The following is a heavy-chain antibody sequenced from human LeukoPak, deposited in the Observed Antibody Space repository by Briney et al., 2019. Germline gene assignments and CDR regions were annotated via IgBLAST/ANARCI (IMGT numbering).Heavy chain of an antibody. CDR3: ARDPRRWLRRNFDY. D-gene: IGHD5-24*01. J-gene: IGHJ4*02. CDR1: RFTFSSYG. V-gene: IGHV3-30*02. Sequence: GGSLRLSCAASRFTFSSYGMHWVRQAPGKGLEWVAYIQYDGSNEQYADSVKGRFSISRDSSKNILYLQMNSLRAEDTAVYYCARDPRRWLRRNFDYWGQGTLVTVSS. CDR2: IQYDGSNE.